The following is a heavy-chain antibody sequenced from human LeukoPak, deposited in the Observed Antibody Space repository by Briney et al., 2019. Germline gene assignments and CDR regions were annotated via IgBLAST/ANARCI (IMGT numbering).Heavy chain of an antibody. J-gene: IGHJ6*02. CDR2: MNPNSGNT. D-gene: IGHD4-23*01. CDR1: GYTFTSYD. V-gene: IGHV1-8*01. CDR3: ARGGSVVRAGHHYYYGMDV. Sequence: ASVKVSCKASGYTFTSYDINWVRQATGQGLEWMGWMNPNSGNTGYAQKFQGRVTMTRNTSISTAYMELSSLRSEDTAVYYCARGGSVVRAGHHYYYGMDVWGQGTTVTVSS.